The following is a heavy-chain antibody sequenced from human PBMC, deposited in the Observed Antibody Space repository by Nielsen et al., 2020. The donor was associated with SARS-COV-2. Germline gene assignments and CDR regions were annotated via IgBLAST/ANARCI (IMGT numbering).Heavy chain of an antibody. Sequence: GESLKISCAASGFTVSSNYMSWVRQAPGKGLEWVSVIYSGGSTYYADSVKGRFTISRDNSKNTLYLQMNSLRAEDTAVYYCARVRYYYGSGYYFDYWGQGTLVTVSS. V-gene: IGHV3-53*01. CDR2: IYSGGST. CDR3: ARVRYYYGSGYYFDY. J-gene: IGHJ4*02. CDR1: GFTVSSNY. D-gene: IGHD3-10*01.